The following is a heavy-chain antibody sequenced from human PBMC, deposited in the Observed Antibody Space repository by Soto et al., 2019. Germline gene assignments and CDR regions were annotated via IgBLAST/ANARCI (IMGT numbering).Heavy chain of an antibody. CDR1: GFTFSSFA. CDR3: TRHDALTVTGPFPDF. V-gene: IGHV3-23*01. Sequence: GGSLRLSCAASGFTFSSFAMTWVRQAPGKGLEWVSSISAGDDSTYHADSVKGRFTISRDNSISTAYLQWSSLKASDSAMYYCTRHDALTVTGPFPDFWGQGTLVTVSS. D-gene: IGHD2-21*02. J-gene: IGHJ4*02. CDR2: ISAGDDST.